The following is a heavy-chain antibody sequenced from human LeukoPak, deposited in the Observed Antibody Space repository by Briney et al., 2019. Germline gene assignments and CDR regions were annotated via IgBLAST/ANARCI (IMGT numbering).Heavy chain of an antibody. CDR3: AKDRSIAAAGRNYYYGMDV. D-gene: IGHD6-13*01. Sequence: GGSLRLSCAASGFTFSSYAMSWVRQAPGKGLGWVSAISGSGGSTYYADSVKGRFTISRDNSKNTLYLQMNSLRAEDTAVYYCAKDRSIAAAGRNYYYGMDVWGKGTTVTVSS. CDR2: ISGSGGST. J-gene: IGHJ6*04. V-gene: IGHV3-23*01. CDR1: GFTFSSYA.